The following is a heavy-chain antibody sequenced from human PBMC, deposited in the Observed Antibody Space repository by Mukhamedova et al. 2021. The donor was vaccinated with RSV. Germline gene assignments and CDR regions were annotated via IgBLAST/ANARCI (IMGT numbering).Heavy chain of an antibody. Sequence: SMNWVRQAPGKGLEWVSSISSSSSYRYYADSVKGRFTISRDNAKNSLDLQMHSLRSSDPSVYYLSIEFPVDTVLAVFSYWGQGTL. CDR3: SIEFPVDTVLAVFSY. V-gene: IGHV3-21*01. J-gene: IGHJ4*02. D-gene: IGHD5-18*01. CDR2: ISSSSSYR. CDR1: S.